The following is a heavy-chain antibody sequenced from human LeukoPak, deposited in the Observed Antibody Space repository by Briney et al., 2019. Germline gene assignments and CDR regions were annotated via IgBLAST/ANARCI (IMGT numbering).Heavy chain of an antibody. D-gene: IGHD3-22*01. CDR1: GYTFTSYY. J-gene: IGHJ4*02. V-gene: IGHV1-46*01. Sequence: ASVKVSCKASGYTFTSYYMHWVRQAPGQGLERMGIINPSGGSTSYAQKFQGRVTMTRDTSTSTVYMELSSLRSEDTAVYYCARDRNYYDSSGLPGYWGQGTLVTVSS. CDR2: INPSGGST. CDR3: ARDRNYYDSSGLPGY.